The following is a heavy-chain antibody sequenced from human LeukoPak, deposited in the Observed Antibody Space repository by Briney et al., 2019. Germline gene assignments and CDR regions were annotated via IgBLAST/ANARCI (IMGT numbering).Heavy chain of an antibody. Sequence: NASQTLSLTCAASGGSISSGGYSWSWIRQPPGKGLEWIGYIYHSGSTYYNPSLKSRVTISVDRSKNQFSLKLSSVTAADTAVYYCARSRYYDSSAYYFDYWGQGTLVTVSS. CDR3: ARSRYYDSSAYYFDY. CDR1: GGSISSGGYS. D-gene: IGHD3-22*01. J-gene: IGHJ4*02. CDR2: IYHSGST. V-gene: IGHV4-30-2*01.